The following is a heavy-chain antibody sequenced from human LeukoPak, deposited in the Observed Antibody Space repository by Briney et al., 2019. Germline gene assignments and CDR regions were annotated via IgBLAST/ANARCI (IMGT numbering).Heavy chain of an antibody. Sequence: AVKVSCKASLYTLPNYGIIRVLQAPPQGLEGMGWISSNNGKTNYTQQLQGIVSMTTDTSTSTAYMELRSLRSDETAVYYCARDLYFYGWESYNAGDRWGEGSLVTVSS. CDR1: LYTLPNYG. J-gene: IGHJ5*02. D-gene: IGHD3-10*01. CDR2: ISSNNGKT. V-gene: IGHV1-18*01. CDR3: ARDLYFYGWESYNAGDR.